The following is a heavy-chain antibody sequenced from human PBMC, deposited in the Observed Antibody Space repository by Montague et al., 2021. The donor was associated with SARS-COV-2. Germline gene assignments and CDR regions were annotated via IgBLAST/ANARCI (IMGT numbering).Heavy chain of an antibody. V-gene: IGHV4-34*01. J-gene: IGHJ6*03. Sequence: SETLSLTRAVHGTSFSGYYWNWIRQHPGKGLEWIGEINHGGSTKYNPSLKSRLTISADTSKNQFSLKLTSVAAADTAVYYCARLRDGVVPSPILGVGPYYSYYYMDVWGRGTTVTVSS. D-gene: IGHD3-10*01. CDR1: GTSFSGYY. CDR2: INHGGST. CDR3: ARLRDGVVPSPILGVGPYYSYYYMDV.